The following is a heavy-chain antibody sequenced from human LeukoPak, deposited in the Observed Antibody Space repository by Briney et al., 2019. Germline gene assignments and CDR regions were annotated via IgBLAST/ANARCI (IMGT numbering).Heavy chain of an antibody. J-gene: IGHJ5*02. CDR3: AKDIVVVTARA. Sequence: GRSLRLSCAASGFTFSSYGMHWVRQAPGKGLEWVAVIWYDGSNKYYADSVKGRFTISRDNSKNTLYLQMNSLRAEDTAVYYCAKDIVVVTARAWGQGTLVTVSS. CDR2: IWYDGSNK. CDR1: GFTFSSYG. D-gene: IGHD2-21*02. V-gene: IGHV3-33*06.